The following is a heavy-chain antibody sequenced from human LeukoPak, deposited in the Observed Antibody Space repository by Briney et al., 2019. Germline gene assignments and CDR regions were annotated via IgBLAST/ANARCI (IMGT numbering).Heavy chain of an antibody. CDR1: GFTFSSYA. J-gene: IGHJ6*03. D-gene: IGHD6-6*01. CDR2: ISGSGGST. V-gene: IGHV3-23*01. Sequence: GGYLRLSCAASGFTFSSYAMSWVRQAPGKGLEWVSAISGSGGSTYYADSVKGRFTISRDNSKNTLYLQMNSLRAEDTAVYYCAKRAALTYYYYYYMDVWGKGTTVTVSS. CDR3: AKRAALTYYYYYYMDV.